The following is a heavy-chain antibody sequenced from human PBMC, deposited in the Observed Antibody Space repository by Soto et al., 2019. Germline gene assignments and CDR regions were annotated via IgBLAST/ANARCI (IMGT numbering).Heavy chain of an antibody. CDR1: GGTFSSYA. V-gene: IGHV1-69*06. CDR2: IIPIFCTA. Sequence: SVKVSCKASGGTFSSYAISWVRQAPGQGLEWMGGIIPIFCTANYAQKFQGRVTITADKSTSTAYMELSSLRSEDTAVYYCARGGICSGGSCYSNNWFDPWGQGTLVTVSS. J-gene: IGHJ5*02. CDR3: ARGGICSGGSCYSNNWFDP. D-gene: IGHD2-15*01.